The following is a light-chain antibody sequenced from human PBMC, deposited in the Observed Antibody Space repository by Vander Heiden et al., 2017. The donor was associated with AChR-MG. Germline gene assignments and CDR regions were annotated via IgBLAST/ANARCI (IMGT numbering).Light chain of an antibody. Sequence: QSALTQPASVSGSPGPSITISCTGTSRAVAGSNYVHWYPQHPGKAPKLMIYDVSKRPSGVSNRFSGSKSGNTASLTISGLQAEDEADYYCSSYTSSSTPHVVFGGGTKLTVL. V-gene: IGLV2-14*01. CDR1: SRAVAGSNY. CDR3: SSYTSSSTPHVV. CDR2: DVS. J-gene: IGLJ2*01.